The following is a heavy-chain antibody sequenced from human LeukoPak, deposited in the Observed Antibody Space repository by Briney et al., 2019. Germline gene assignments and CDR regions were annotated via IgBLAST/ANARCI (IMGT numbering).Heavy chain of an antibody. CDR3: ARLISIFGVVDSRHCDY. V-gene: IGHV1-69*01. D-gene: IGHD3-3*02. Sequence: SVKVSCKASVGTFSSYAISWGRQAPGQGLEWMGGIIPIFGTANYAQKFQGRVTITADESTSTACMELSSLRSEDTAVYYCARLISIFGVVDSRHCDYWGQGTLVTVSS. J-gene: IGHJ4*02. CDR2: IIPIFGTA. CDR1: VGTFSSYA.